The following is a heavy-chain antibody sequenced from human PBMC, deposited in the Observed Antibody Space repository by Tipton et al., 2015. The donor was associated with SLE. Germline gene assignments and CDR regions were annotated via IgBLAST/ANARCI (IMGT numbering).Heavy chain of an antibody. V-gene: IGHV4-61*05. J-gene: IGHJ5*02. CDR1: GGSISSSSYY. CDR3: ARGGKWFDP. Sequence: TLSLTCTVSGGSISSSSYYWGWIRQPPGKGLEWIGYIYYSGSISYNPSLKSRVTISVDTSKNQFSLKLSSVTAADTAVYYCARGGKWFDPWGQGTLVTVSS. CDR2: IYYSGSI.